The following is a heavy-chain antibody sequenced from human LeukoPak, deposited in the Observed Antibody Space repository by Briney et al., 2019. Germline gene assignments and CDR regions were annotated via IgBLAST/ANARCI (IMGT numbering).Heavy chain of an antibody. CDR2: MNPNSGNT. J-gene: IGHJ4*02. Sequence: ASVKVSCKASGYTFTTYDINWVRQTTGHGLEWMGWMNPNSGNTGYAQRFQGRVAMTRNSSISTAYMDLSSLGSEDTAVYYCARATGKDILTGRKLDYWGQGTLVTVSS. V-gene: IGHV1-8*01. CDR3: ARATGKDILTGRKLDY. D-gene: IGHD3-9*01. CDR1: GYTFTTYD.